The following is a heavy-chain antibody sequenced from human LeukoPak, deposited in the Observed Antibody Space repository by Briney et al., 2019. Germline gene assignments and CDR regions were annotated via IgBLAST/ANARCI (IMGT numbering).Heavy chain of an antibody. V-gene: IGHV3-23*01. D-gene: IGHD1-26*01. CDR3: AKDRHIVGATLFDY. CDR1: GFTFSSYA. Sequence: PGGSLRLSCAASGFTFSSYAMSWVRQAPGKGLEWVPAISGSGGSTYYADSVKGRFTISRDNSKNTLYLQMNSLRAEDTAVYYCAKDRHIVGATLFDYWGQGTLVTVSS. CDR2: ISGSGGST. J-gene: IGHJ4*02.